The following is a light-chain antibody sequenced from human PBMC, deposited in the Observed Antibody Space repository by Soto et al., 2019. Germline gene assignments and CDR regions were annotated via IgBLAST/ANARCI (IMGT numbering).Light chain of an antibody. V-gene: IGLV2-14*01. CDR1: SSDVGAYNY. CDR2: DVS. J-gene: IGLJ1*01. Sequence: QSALTQPASVSGSPGQSITISCTGTSSDVGAYNYVSWFQQHPGKTPKLMIYDVSNRPSEISNRFSGSKSGNTASLTISGLQAEHEADYYCCSYTSSSTYVFGTGTKVTVL. CDR3: CSYTSSSTYV.